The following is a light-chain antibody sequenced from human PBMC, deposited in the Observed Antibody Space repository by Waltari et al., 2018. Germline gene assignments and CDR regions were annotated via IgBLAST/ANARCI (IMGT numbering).Light chain of an antibody. CDR1: RGSIASNT. J-gene: IGLJ3*02. V-gene: IGLV6-57*02. CDR3: QSYDGTNGV. CDR2: EDP. Sequence: NFMLTQLHSVSDSPGKTVPISCSGTRGSIASNTVPGYQHHPGSAPNTVSYEDPQRPSGVPDRVSGSMDSYSNSASLTVSGLKTEDEADYYCQSYDGTNGVFGGGTKLTVL.